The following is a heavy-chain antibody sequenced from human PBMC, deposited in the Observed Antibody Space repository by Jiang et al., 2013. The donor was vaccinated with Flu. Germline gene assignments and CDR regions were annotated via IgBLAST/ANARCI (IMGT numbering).Heavy chain of an antibody. CDR2: VNHSGST. CDR1: GGSFSNYY. J-gene: IGHJ5*02. V-gene: IGHV4-34*01. Sequence: LLKPSETLSLTCAVYGGSFSNYYWSWIRQPPGKGLEWIGEVNHSGSTNYNPSLKSRVTISVDTSKENFSLKLSSVTAADTAVYYCARVQRGGGDYVGSWFDPWGQGTLVTVSS. CDR3: ARVQRGGGDYVGSWFDP. D-gene: IGHD4-17*01.